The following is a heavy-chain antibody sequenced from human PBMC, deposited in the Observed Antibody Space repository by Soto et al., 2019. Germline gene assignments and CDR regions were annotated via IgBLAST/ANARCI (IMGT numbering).Heavy chain of an antibody. CDR3: ASHLGELSLLD. CDR2: IYHSGST. J-gene: IGHJ4*02. D-gene: IGHD3-16*02. Sequence: SETLSLTCAVSSGSISSSNWWSWVRQPPGKGLEWIGEIYHSGSTNYNPSLKSRVTISVDKSKNQFSLKLSSVTAADTAVYYCASHLGELSLLDWGQGTLVTVSS. CDR1: SGSISSSNW. V-gene: IGHV4-4*02.